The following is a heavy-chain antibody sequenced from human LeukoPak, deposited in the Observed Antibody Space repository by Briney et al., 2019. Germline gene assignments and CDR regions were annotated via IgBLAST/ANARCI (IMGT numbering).Heavy chain of an antibody. D-gene: IGHD6-13*01. CDR3: AAIAAAAPLPTDY. Sequence: GGSLRLSCAASGFTFSSYGIHWVRQAPGKGLEWVAFIRYDGSNKYYADSVKGRFTISRDNSKNTLYLQMNSLRAEDTAVYYCAAIAAAAPLPTDYWGQGTLVTVSS. V-gene: IGHV3-30*02. CDR2: IRYDGSNK. J-gene: IGHJ4*02. CDR1: GFTFSSYG.